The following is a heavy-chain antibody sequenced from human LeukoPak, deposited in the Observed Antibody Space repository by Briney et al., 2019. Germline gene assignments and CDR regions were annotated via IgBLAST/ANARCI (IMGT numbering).Heavy chain of an antibody. J-gene: IGHJ4*02. V-gene: IGHV1-69*13. Sequence: SVKVSCKASGYTCTRYYMHWVRQAPGQGLEWMGGIIPIFGTANYAQKFQGRVTITADESTSTAYMEVSSLRSEDTAVYYCARAYSGYDFFDYWGQGILVTVSS. D-gene: IGHD5-12*01. CDR1: GYTCTRYY. CDR3: ARAYSGYDFFDY. CDR2: IIPIFGTA.